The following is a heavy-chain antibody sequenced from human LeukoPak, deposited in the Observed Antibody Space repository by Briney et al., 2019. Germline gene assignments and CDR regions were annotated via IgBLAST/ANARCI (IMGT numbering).Heavy chain of an antibody. J-gene: IGHJ4*02. CDR3: AKQKGRVWFGELLGFDY. CDR2: ISYDGSNK. V-gene: IGHV3-30*18. CDR1: GFTFSSYG. Sequence: GGSLRLSCAASGFTFSSYGMHWVRQAPGKGLEWVAVISYDGSNKYYADSVKGRFTISRDNSKNTLYLQMNSLRAEDTAVYYCAKQKGRVWFGELLGFDYWGQGTLVTVSS. D-gene: IGHD3-10*01.